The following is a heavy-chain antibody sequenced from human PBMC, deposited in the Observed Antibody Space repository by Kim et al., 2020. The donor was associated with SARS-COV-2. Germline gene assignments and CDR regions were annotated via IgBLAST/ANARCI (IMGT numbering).Heavy chain of an antibody. V-gene: IGHV4-39*07. D-gene: IGHD3-22*01. Sequence: LKSRVTISVDTSKNHFSLKLSSVTAADTAVYYCAKGDGVVVVTPDNWFDPWGQGTLVTVSS. CDR3: AKGDGVVVVTPDNWFDP. J-gene: IGHJ5*02.